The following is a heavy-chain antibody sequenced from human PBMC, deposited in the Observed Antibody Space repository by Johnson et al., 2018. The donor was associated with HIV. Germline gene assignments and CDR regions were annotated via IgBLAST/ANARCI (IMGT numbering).Heavy chain of an antibody. D-gene: IGHD3-10*01. J-gene: IGHJ3*02. CDR3: ARDRRYYGSGSYGGAFDI. V-gene: IGHV3-13*01. Sequence: VQLVEFGGGLVQTGGSLRLSCAASEFAFSSYDMHWVRQAPGKGLEWVSSIGTAGDTSYSGSVKGRLTISRDNAKNSLYLQMNSLRAEDTALYYCARDRRYYGSGSYGGAFDIWGQGTMVTVSS. CDR2: IGTAGDT. CDR1: EFAFSSYD.